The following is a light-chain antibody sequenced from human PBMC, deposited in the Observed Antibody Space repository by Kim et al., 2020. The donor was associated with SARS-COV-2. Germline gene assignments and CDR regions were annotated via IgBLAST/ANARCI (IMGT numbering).Light chain of an antibody. CDR3: QQYDSSPPYT. V-gene: IGKV3-20*01. J-gene: IGKJ2*01. CDR2: GAS. CDR1: QTVNSDY. Sequence: SPGERATLYCRASQTVNSDYLAWYQQKPGQAPRLLISGASSRATGIPDRFSGSGSGTDFTLTISRLEPEDFAVYYCQQYDSSPPYTFGQGTKLEI.